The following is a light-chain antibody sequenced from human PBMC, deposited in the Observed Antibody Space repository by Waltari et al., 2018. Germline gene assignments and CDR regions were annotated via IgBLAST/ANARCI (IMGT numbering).Light chain of an antibody. V-gene: IGLV2-23*01. CDR3: CSYGDSVM. CDR1: SSNSQNPTL. CDR2: EGS. J-gene: IGLJ3*02. Sequence: QSALTQTHSVSGSPGASITLSFSGLSSNSQNPTLVSCYQPLPDEAPKLVIYEGSKRPSGVSDRFSGYKSGNTASLTISGLQAEDEADYYCCSYGDSVMFGGGTKLTVL.